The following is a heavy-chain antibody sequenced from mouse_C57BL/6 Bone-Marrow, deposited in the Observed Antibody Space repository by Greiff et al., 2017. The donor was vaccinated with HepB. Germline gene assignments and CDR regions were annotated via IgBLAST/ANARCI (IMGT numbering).Heavy chain of an antibody. Sequence: EVKLVESGGGLVKPGGSLKLSCAASGFTFSDYGMHWVRQAPEKGLEWVAYISSGSSTIYYADTVKGRFTISRDNAKNTLFLQMTSLRSEDTAMYYCAREGYDYDEGPLGYWGQGTSVTVSS. CDR2: ISSGSSTI. V-gene: IGHV5-17*01. CDR1: GFTFSDYG. CDR3: AREGYDYDEGPLGY. J-gene: IGHJ4*01. D-gene: IGHD2-4*01.